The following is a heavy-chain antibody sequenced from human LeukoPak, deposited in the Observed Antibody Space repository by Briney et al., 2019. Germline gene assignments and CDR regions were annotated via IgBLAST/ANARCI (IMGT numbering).Heavy chain of an antibody. CDR1: GFTFSRYA. CDR3: ARDMRDSAQLRYSYGYEIDY. D-gene: IGHD5-18*01. CDR2: ISYDGSTT. J-gene: IGHJ4*02. Sequence: PGGSLRLSCAASGFTFSRYAMYWVRQAPGKGLEWVAVISYDGSTTYDVDSVKGRFTISRDNSKNTLYLQMNSLRAEDTAVYYCARDMRDSAQLRYSYGYEIDYWGQGTLVTVSS. V-gene: IGHV3-30-3*01.